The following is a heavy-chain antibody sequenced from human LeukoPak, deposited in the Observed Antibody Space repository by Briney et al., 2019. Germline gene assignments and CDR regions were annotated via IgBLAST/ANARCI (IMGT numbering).Heavy chain of an antibody. CDR2: IYYSGST. J-gene: IGHJ3*02. D-gene: IGHD3-3*01. CDR3: ARTYYDFYRAWSGHDAFDI. Sequence: SETLTLTCTVSGGSISSSSYYWGWIRQPPGKGLEWIGSIYYSGSTYYNPSLKSRVTISVDTSKNQFSLKLSSVTAADTAVYYCARTYYDFYRAWSGHDAFDIWGQGTMVTASS. V-gene: IGHV4-39*07. CDR1: GGSISSSSYY.